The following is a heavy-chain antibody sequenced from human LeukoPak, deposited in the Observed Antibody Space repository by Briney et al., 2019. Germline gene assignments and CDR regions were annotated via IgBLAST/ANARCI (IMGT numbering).Heavy chain of an antibody. V-gene: IGHV4-4*02. Sequence: SGTLSLTCAVSGGSISSSNWWSWVRQPPGKGLEWIGEIYHSGSTNYNPSLKSRVTISVDTSKNQFSLKLSSVTAADTAVYYCARVRELYVLRYFDWPYSAFDIWGQGTMVTVSS. CDR1: GGSISSSNW. D-gene: IGHD3-9*01. CDR2: IYHSGST. CDR3: ARVRELYVLRYFDWPYSAFDI. J-gene: IGHJ3*02.